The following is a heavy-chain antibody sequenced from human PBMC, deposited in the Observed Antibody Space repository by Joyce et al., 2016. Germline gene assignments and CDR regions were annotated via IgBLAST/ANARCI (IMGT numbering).Heavy chain of an antibody. V-gene: IGHV1-8*01. CDR2: RNPNSGNT. D-gene: IGHD6-13*01. J-gene: IGHJ1*01. CDR1: GYTFTTYD. CDR3: ARGSTSTWFKYLQH. Sequence: VQLVQSGAEVKEPGASVKVSCKTSGYTFTTYDIFWVRQATGQGPEWMGWRNPNSGNTGYGEKFQGRVTMTRDTSIGTAFMELSSLTSDDTAVYFCARGSTSTWFKYLQHWGQGTLVTVSS.